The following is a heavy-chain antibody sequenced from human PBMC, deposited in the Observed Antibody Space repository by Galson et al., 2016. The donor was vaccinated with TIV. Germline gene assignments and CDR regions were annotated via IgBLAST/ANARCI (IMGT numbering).Heavy chain of an antibody. CDR2: MYIPGNI. CDR3: AKDWWVTYTDRPFFEF. D-gene: IGHD2-15*01. Sequence: SETLSLTCPVSGASITDSYWRWIRQPAGKGLEWIGRMYIPGNINYNPSLGNRVSMSADTYNNQFSLDLSSVTAADPAVYYVAKDWWVTYTDRPFFEFWGQGILVTVSS. CDR1: GASITDSY. J-gene: IGHJ4*02. V-gene: IGHV4-4*07.